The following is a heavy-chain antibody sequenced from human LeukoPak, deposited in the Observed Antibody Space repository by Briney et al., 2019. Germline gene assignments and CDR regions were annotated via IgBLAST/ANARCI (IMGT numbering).Heavy chain of an antibody. V-gene: IGHV3-21*05. CDR1: GFTFGSFG. CDR3: ARGIRFPVVGYYYYMDV. D-gene: IGHD3-3*01. Sequence: PGGSLRLSCAASGFTFGSFGMNWVRQAPGRGLEWVSYISSSGNAIYYADSVKGRFTISRDNAKNSLYLQMNSLRAEDTAVYYCARGIRFPVVGYYYYMDVWGKGTTVTVSS. CDR2: ISSSGNAI. J-gene: IGHJ6*03.